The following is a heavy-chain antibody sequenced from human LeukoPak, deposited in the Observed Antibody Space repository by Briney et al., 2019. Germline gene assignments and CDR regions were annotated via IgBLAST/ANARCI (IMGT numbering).Heavy chain of an antibody. J-gene: IGHJ5*02. CDR3: ARAVLRSLFDP. Sequence: PGGSPRLSCAASGFTFSSYAMHWVRQAPGKGLEWVAVISYDGSNKYYADSVKGRFTISRDNSKNTLYLQMNSLRAEDTAVYYCARAVLRSLFDPWGQGTLVTVSS. CDR2: ISYDGSNK. D-gene: IGHD3-3*01. V-gene: IGHV3-30-3*01. CDR1: GFTFSSYA.